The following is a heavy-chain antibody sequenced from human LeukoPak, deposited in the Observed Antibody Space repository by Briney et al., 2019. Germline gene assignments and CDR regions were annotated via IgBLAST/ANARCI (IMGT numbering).Heavy chain of an antibody. CDR2: IKQDGSEK. D-gene: IGHD3-22*01. Sequence: GGSLRLSCAASGFTFSTYWMSWVRQAPGKGLEWVANIKQDGSEKHYVDSVKGRFTISRDDAKNSLYLQMNSLRAEDTAVYYCARDYYDSSGYYSPLFDYWGQGTLVTVSS. CDR3: ARDYYDSSGYYSPLFDY. V-gene: IGHV3-7*01. CDR1: GFTFSTYW. J-gene: IGHJ4*02.